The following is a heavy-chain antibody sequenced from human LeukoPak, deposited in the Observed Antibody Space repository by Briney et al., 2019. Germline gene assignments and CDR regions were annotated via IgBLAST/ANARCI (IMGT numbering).Heavy chain of an antibody. J-gene: IGHJ4*02. Sequence: SETLSLTCVVSHYSISSGDYWGWIRQPPGKGPEWIGSIYYSGSTHYNPSLKSRVIMSVDTSKNQFSLKLRSVTAADTALYYCARNSSGRYFDYWGRGTLVTVSS. D-gene: IGHD6-19*01. V-gene: IGHV4-38-2*01. CDR2: IYYSGST. CDR1: HYSISSGDY. CDR3: ARNSSGRYFDY.